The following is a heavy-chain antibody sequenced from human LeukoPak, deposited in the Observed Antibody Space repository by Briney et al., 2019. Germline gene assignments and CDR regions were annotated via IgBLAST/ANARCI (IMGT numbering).Heavy chain of an antibody. J-gene: IGHJ5*02. V-gene: IGHV1-46*01. Sequence: ASVKVSCKASGYTFTSYYMHWVRQAPGQGLEWMGIINPSGGSTSYAQKFQGRVTMTRDTSISTAYMELSRLRSDDTAVYYCARWGAYGDYVWFDPWGQGTLVTVSS. CDR2: INPSGGST. D-gene: IGHD4-17*01. CDR1: GYTFTSYY. CDR3: ARWGAYGDYVWFDP.